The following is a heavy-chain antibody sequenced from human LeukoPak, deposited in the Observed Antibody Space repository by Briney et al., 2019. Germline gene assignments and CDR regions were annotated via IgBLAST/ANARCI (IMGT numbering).Heavy chain of an antibody. CDR2: INPSGGST. V-gene: IGHV1-46*01. CDR3: ARDKFQVVVAATRGFDP. J-gene: IGHJ5*02. D-gene: IGHD2-15*01. CDR1: GYTFTSYY. Sequence: ASVKVSCKASGYTFTSYYMHWVRQAPGQGLEWMGIINPSGGSTSYAQKFQGRVTMTRDTSTSTVYVELSSLRSEDTAVYYCARDKFQVVVAATRGFDPWGQGTLVTVSS.